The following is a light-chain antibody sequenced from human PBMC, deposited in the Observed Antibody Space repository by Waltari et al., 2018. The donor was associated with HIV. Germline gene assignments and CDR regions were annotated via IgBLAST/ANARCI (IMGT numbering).Light chain of an antibody. CDR1: RSDVGNYDL. J-gene: IGLJ1*01. Sequence: QSALTQPASVSGSPGQSITLSCTGTRSDVGNYDLVSWYQHLPGKAPKLMIYEVSRRPSGVSNRFSCSKSSYTASRTIAGLQADDEGDYYFCSYAAGSAFYVFETGTKVTVL. CDR2: EVS. V-gene: IGLV2-23*02. CDR3: CSYAAGSAFYV.